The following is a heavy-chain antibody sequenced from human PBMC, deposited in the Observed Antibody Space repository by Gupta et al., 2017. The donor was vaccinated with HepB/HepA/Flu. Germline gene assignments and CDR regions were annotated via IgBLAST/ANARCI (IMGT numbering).Heavy chain of an antibody. CDR3: AGTTVTQRRDDYYYGMDV. CDR2: IYYSGST. CDR1: GCSISSRSDH. D-gene: IGHD4-17*01. Sequence: QLQLQESGPGLVKPSETLSLTCTVSGCSISSRSDHWGWIRQPPGKGLEWIGSIYYSGSTYYNPSRKSRVTISVDTSKNQFSLKLSSVTAADTAVYYCAGTTVTQRRDDYYYGMDVWGQGTTVTVSS. V-gene: IGHV4-39*01. J-gene: IGHJ6*02.